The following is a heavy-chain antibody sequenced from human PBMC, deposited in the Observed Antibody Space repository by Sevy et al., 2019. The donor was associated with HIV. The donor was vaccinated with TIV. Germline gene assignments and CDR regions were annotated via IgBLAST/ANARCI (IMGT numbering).Heavy chain of an antibody. CDR3: ARGDYPAPFDY. Sequence: SETLSLTCTVSGGSISSYYWSWIRQPSGKGLEWIGYIYYSGSTNYNPSLKSRVTISVDTSKNQFSLKLSSVTAADTAVYYCARGDYPAPFDYWGQGTLVTVSS. D-gene: IGHD3-16*01. J-gene: IGHJ4*02. CDR1: GGSISSYY. CDR2: IYYSGST. V-gene: IGHV4-59*01.